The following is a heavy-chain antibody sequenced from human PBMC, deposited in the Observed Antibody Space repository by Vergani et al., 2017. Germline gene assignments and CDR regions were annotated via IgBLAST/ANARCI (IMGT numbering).Heavy chain of an antibody. V-gene: IGHV1-58*01. CDR2: IVVGSGNT. CDR1: GFTFTSSA. CDR3: ASVGLVDPNWDY. J-gene: IGHJ4*02. Sequence: QMQLVQSGPEVKKPGTSVKVSCKASGFTFTSSAVQWVRQARGQRLEWIGWIVVGSGNTNYAQKFQERVTITRDMSTSTAYMELSSLRAEDTAVYYCASVGLVDPNWDYWGQGTLVTVSS. D-gene: IGHD2-8*02.